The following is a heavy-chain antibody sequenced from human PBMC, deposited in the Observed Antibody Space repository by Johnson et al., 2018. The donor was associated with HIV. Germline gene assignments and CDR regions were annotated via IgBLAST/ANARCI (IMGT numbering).Heavy chain of an antibody. V-gene: IGHV3-25*03. CDR2: VNPNGGTT. CDR1: QFTFSFYY. Sequence: VQLVESGGGVVQPGRSLRLSCAASQFTFSFYYMNCVRQAPGNGLELVGQVNPNGGTTYLIDSGKDRFNISRDNAKNTLILQMNSRKTEDSAVYYCVRVGPTFYDAFDILGQGTTVTVSS. D-gene: IGHD2/OR15-2a*01. J-gene: IGHJ3*02. CDR3: VRVGPTFYDAFDI.